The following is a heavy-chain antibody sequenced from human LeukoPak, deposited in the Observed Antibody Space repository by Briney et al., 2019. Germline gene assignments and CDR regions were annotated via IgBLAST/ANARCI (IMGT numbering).Heavy chain of an antibody. V-gene: IGHV5-10-1*01. D-gene: IGHD3-10*01. CDR3: ARRTEGGSEDY. CDR1: GYSFTSYW. Sequence: GASLKFSCKGSGYSFTSYWISWVRQMPGKGLEWMGRIDPSDSYTNYSPSFQGHATISADKSISTAYLQWSSLKASDTAMYYCARRTEGGSEDYWGQGTLVTVSS. J-gene: IGHJ4*02. CDR2: IDPSDSYT.